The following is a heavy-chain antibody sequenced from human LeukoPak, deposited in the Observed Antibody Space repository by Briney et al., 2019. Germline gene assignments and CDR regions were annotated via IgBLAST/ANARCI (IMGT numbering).Heavy chain of an antibody. J-gene: IGHJ5*02. Sequence: GGSLRLSCAASGFTFDDYAMHWVRQAPGKGLEWVSGISWNSGSIGYADSVKGRFTISRDNSKNTLYLQMNSLRAEDTAVYYCARGRRGSSLALSWFDPWGQGTLVTVSS. D-gene: IGHD6-6*01. V-gene: IGHV3-9*01. CDR3: ARGRRGSSLALSWFDP. CDR1: GFTFDDYA. CDR2: ISWNSGSI.